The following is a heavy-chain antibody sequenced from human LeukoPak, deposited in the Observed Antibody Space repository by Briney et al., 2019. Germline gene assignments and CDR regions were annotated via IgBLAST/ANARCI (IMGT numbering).Heavy chain of an antibody. J-gene: IGHJ3*02. CDR2: ISSSGSTI. Sequence: PGGSLRLSCAASGYTFSDYYMSWLRQAPGKGLEWVSYISSSGSTIYYADSVKGRFTISRDNAKNSMYLQTNNLRAEDSAVYYCARGHRLAFDIWGQGTMVTVSS. CDR1: GYTFSDYY. CDR3: ARGHRLAFDI. V-gene: IGHV3-11*01.